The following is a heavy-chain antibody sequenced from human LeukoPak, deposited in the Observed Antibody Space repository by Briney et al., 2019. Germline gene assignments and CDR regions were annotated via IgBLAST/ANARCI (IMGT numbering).Heavy chain of an antibody. V-gene: IGHV5-51*01. CDR3: ARRVVVAAPADY. D-gene: IGHD2-15*01. CDR1: GYSFTSYW. Sequence: GESLQISCKGSGYSFTSYWIGWVRPMPGKGLEWMGIIYPGDSGTRYSPSFQGQVTISADKSISTAYLQWSSLKASDTAMYYCARRVVVAAPADYWGQGTLVTVSS. J-gene: IGHJ4*02. CDR2: IYPGDSGT.